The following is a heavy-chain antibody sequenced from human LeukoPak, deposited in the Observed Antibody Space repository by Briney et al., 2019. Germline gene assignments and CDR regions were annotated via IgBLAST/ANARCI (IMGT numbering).Heavy chain of an antibody. CDR3: ARPITMIVPNAFDI. CDR2: ISYDGSNK. Sequence: PGGSLRLSCAASGFTFSSYAMHWVRQAPGKGLEWVAVISYDGSNKYYADSVKGRFTISRDNSKNTLYLQMNSLRAGDTAVYYCARPITMIVPNAFDIWGQGTMVTVSS. CDR1: GFTFSSYA. V-gene: IGHV3-30*04. J-gene: IGHJ3*02. D-gene: IGHD3-22*01.